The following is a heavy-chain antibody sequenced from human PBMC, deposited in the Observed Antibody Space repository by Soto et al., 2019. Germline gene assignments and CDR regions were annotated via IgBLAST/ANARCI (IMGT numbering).Heavy chain of an antibody. CDR1: GFTFRSYE. CDR2: ISSSGTTT. Sequence: GGSLRLSCAASGFTFRSYEMNWVRQAPGKGLEWISYISSSGTTTYYADSVKGRFTISRDNANNSLVLQMNSLRAEDTAVYYCARDPALRSFDWLGYFFDYWGQGTLVTVSS. CDR3: ARDPALRSFDWLGYFFDY. J-gene: IGHJ4*02. D-gene: IGHD3-9*01. V-gene: IGHV3-48*03.